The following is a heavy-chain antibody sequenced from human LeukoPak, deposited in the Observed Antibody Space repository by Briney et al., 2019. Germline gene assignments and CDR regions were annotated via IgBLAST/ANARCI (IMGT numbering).Heavy chain of an antibody. CDR1: GGSISSYY. CDR3: ARDKRFFFDY. Sequence: SETLSLTCTVSGGSISSYYWSWIRQPPGKGLEWIGYIYYSGSTNYNPSLKSRVTISVDTSKNQFSLKLSSVTAADTAVYYCARDKRFFFDYWGQGTLVTVSS. CDR2: IYYSGST. J-gene: IGHJ4*02. V-gene: IGHV4-59*01. D-gene: IGHD3-10*01.